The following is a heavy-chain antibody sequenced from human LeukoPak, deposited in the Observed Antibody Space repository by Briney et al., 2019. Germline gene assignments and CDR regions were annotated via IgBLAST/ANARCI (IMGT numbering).Heavy chain of an antibody. CDR2: ISGSGGGT. CDR3: AKVNLAWFDP. J-gene: IGHJ5*02. V-gene: IGHV3-23*01. CDR1: GFTFSNYG. D-gene: IGHD1-14*01. Sequence: PGLSLRLSCAASGFTFSNYGMNWVRQAPGKGLEWVSAISGSGGGTYYADSVKGRFTISRDNSKNTLYLQMNSLRAEDTAIYYCAKVNLAWFDPWGQGTLVTVSS.